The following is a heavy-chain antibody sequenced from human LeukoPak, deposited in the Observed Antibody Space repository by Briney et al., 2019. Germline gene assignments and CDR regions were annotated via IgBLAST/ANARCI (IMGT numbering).Heavy chain of an antibody. CDR1: GFTFSSYS. CDR3: ARDSSGWYRGAFDI. J-gene: IGHJ3*02. V-gene: IGHV3-21*01. CDR2: ISSSSSYI. Sequence: PGGSLRLSCAASGFTFSSYSMNWVRQAPGKGLEWVPSISSSSSYIYYADSVKGRFTISRDNAKNSLYLQMNSLRAEDTAVYYCARDSSGWYRGAFDIWGQGTMVTVSS. D-gene: IGHD6-19*01.